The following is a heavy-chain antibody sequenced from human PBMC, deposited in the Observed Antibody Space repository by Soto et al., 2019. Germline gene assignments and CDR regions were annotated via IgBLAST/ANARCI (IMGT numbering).Heavy chain of an antibody. CDR2: IIPIFGTA. D-gene: IGHD3-3*01. CDR1: GGTFSSYA. V-gene: IGHV1-69*01. Sequence: QVQLVQSGAEVKKPGSSVKVSCKASGGTFSSYAISWVRQAPGQGLEWMGGIIPIFGTANYAQKFQGRVTITADESTSTAYMELSRLRSEDTAVYYCARTDFWSGPRAPGMDVWGQGTTVTVSS. CDR3: ARTDFWSGPRAPGMDV. J-gene: IGHJ6*02.